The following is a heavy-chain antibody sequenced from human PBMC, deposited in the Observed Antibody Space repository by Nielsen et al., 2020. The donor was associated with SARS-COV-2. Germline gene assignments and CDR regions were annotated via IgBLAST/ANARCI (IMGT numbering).Heavy chain of an antibody. Sequence: SETLSLTCAVYGGSFSGYYWSWIRQPPGKGLEWIGEINHSGSTNYNPSLKSRVTISVDTSKNHFSLKLSSVTAADTAVYYCARRPAWFDPWGQGTLVTVSS. CDR3: ARRPAWFDP. J-gene: IGHJ5*02. CDR1: GGSFSGYY. CDR2: INHSGST. V-gene: IGHV4-34*01.